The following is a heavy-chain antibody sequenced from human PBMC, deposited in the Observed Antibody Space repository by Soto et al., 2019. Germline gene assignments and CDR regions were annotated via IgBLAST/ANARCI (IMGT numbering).Heavy chain of an antibody. CDR1: GGTFSSYA. J-gene: IGHJ6*02. Sequence: QVQLVQSGAEVKKPGASVKVSCKASGGTFSSYAISWVRQAPGQGLEWMGGIIPIFGTANYAQKFQGRVTITADESTSEAYMELGSLRSEDTAVYYCARDLAVAGKGGDYYYGMDVWGQGTTFTVSS. CDR2: IIPIFGTA. V-gene: IGHV1-69*01. D-gene: IGHD6-19*01. CDR3: ARDLAVAGKGGDYYYGMDV.